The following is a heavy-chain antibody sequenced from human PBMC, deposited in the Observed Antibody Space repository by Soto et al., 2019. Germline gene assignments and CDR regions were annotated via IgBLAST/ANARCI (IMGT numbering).Heavy chain of an antibody. D-gene: IGHD2-2*01. CDR1: GGFISSYY. V-gene: IGHV3-7*01. CDR3: ARDPSIVLVPAATYYYYYYGMDV. Sequence: ETLSLTCTVSGGFISSYYWSWVRQAPGKGLEWVANIKQDGSEKYYVDYVKGRFTISRDNAKNSLYLQMNSLRAEDTAVYYCARDPSIVLVPAATYYYYYYGMDVWGQGTTVTVSS. J-gene: IGHJ6*02. CDR2: IKQDGSEK.